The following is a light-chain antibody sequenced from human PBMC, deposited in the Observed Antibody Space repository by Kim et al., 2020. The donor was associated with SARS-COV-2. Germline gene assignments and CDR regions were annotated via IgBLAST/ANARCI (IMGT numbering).Light chain of an antibody. J-gene: IGLJ3*02. CDR1: SSNVGAGYE. V-gene: IGLV1-40*01. CDR2: GDN. CDR3: QSFDSSLGGRV. Sequence: QSVLTQPPSVSGAPGQRVTISCTGSSSNVGAGYEVHWYQQLPGTAPKLLIYGDNNRPSGVPDRFSGTNSGTSASLAITGLQAEDEAEYYCQSFDSSLGGRVFGGGTQLTVL.